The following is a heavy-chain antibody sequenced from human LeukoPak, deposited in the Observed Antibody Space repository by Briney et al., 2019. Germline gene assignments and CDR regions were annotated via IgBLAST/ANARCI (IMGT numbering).Heavy chain of an antibody. CDR3: AKDGETTWLVSGY. D-gene: IGHD6-19*01. V-gene: IGHV3-23*01. J-gene: IGHJ4*02. CDR2: ISGSGGST. CDR1: GFSFSSYA. Sequence: GASLRLSCAASGFSFSSYAMSWVRQAPGKGLEWVSAISGSGGSTYYADSVKGRFTISRDNSKNTLYLQMNSLRAEDTAVYYCAKDGETTWLVSGYWGQGTLVTVSS.